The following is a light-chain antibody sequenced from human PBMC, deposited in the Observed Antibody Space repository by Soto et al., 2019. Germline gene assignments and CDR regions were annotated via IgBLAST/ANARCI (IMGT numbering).Light chain of an antibody. CDR2: DVR. Sequence: QSVLTQPASVSGSPGQSITISCTGTSSDVGVYNYVSWYQHHPSKAPKLMSYDVRNRPSGVSNRFSGSKSGNTASLIISGLQAEDEADYYCSSYTSSSALSTYVFVTGTKLTVL. V-gene: IGLV2-14*03. J-gene: IGLJ1*01. CDR3: SSYTSSSALSTYV. CDR1: SSDVGVYNY.